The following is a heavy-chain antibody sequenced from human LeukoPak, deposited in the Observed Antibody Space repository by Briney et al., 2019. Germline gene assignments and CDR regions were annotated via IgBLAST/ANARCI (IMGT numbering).Heavy chain of an antibody. CDR3: AREVTSGY. Sequence: GGSLRLSCAASGFTFSSYGMTWVRQAPGKGLEWVSYISSSSSTIYYADSVKGRFTISRDNAKNSLYLQMNSLRDGDTAVYCCAREVTSGYWGQGTLVTVSS. CDR2: ISSSSSTI. J-gene: IGHJ4*02. D-gene: IGHD6-6*01. V-gene: IGHV3-48*02. CDR1: GFTFSSYG.